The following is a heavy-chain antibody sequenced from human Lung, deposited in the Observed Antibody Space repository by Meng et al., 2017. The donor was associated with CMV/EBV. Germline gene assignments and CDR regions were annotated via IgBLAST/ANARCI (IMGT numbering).Heavy chain of an antibody. CDR2: VYHSGST. J-gene: IGHJ5*02. D-gene: IGHD6-25*01. Sequence: LXCAVSGGSISSGHWWSWVRQPPLKGLEWIGEVYHSGSTNYNPSLKSRVTISLDKSKNHFSLKLTSVTAADTAVYYCARATIAAATMNWFDALGQGXLVTVSS. CDR1: GGSISSGHW. V-gene: IGHV4-4*02. CDR3: ARATIAAATMNWFDA.